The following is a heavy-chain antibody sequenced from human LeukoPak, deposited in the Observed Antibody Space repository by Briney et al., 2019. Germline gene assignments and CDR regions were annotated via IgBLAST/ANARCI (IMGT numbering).Heavy chain of an antibody. J-gene: IGHJ6*02. CDR2: IYYTGST. CDR3: ARGPVVVAATPYYYYGMDV. D-gene: IGHD2-15*01. CDR1: GGSISSGGFY. V-gene: IGHV4-31*03. Sequence: SQTLPLTCTVSGGSISSGGFYWSWMRQHPRKGLEWIGYIYYTGSTYYNPSLKSRVTMSVDTSMKQFSLKQSSVTAADTAVYYCARGPVVVAATPYYYYGMDVWGQGPTVTVPS.